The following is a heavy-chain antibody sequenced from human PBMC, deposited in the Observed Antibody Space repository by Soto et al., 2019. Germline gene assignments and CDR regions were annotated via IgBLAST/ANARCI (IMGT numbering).Heavy chain of an antibody. V-gene: IGHV6-1*01. J-gene: IGHJ3*02. CDR3: ARETLHPSAAMNPRAFDI. D-gene: IGHD2-2*01. Sequence: PSQTLSLTCAISGDSVSSNSAAWNWIRQSPSRGLEWLGRTYYRSKWYNDYAVSVKSRITINPDTSKNQFSLQLNSVTPEDTAVYYCARETLHPSAAMNPRAFDIWGQGTMVTVSS. CDR1: GDSVSSNSAA. CDR2: TYYRSKWYN.